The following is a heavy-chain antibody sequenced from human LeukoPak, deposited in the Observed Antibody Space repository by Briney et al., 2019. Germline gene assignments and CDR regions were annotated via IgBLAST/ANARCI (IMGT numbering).Heavy chain of an antibody. CDR3: ARDFPRQQLAVSHYYYGMDV. CDR1: GFTFSGSP. Sequence: GGSLRLSCAASGFTFSGSPILWVRQASGKGLEWVGRIRSKADNYATAYAASVQGRCTISRDDSKNTAYLQLNSLRAEDTAVYYCARDFPRQQLAVSHYYYGMDVWGQGTTVTVSS. V-gene: IGHV3-73*01. CDR2: IRSKADNYAT. D-gene: IGHD6-13*01. J-gene: IGHJ6*02.